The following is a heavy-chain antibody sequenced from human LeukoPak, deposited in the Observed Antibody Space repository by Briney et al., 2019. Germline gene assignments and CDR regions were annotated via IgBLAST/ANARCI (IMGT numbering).Heavy chain of an antibody. V-gene: IGHV3-7*03. CDR2: IKQDGSEK. CDR3: ARYSGGYKVNYNNYSGRNV. J-gene: IGHJ6*04. D-gene: IGHD1-26*01. CDR1: GFTFSSYW. Sequence: PGGSLRLSCAASGFTFSSYWMSWVRQAPGKGLEWVANIKQDGSEKYYVDSVKGRFTISRDNAKNSLYLQMNSLRAEDTAVYYGARYSGGYKVNYNNYSGRNVWAKGPRVTVPS.